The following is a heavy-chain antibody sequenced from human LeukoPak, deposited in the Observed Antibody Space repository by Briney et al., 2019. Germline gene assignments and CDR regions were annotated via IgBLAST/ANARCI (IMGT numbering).Heavy chain of an antibody. D-gene: IGHD3-3*01. CDR1: GFTFSSYS. CDR3: ARNYDFWSGYYSPIFCFDY. J-gene: IGHJ4*02. V-gene: IGHV3-48*01. CDR2: ISSSSSTI. Sequence: PGGSLRLSCAASGFTFSSYSMNWVRQAPGKGLEWVSYISSSSSTIYYADSVKGRFTISRDNAKNSLYLQMNSLRAEDTAVYYCARNYDFWSGYYSPIFCFDYWGQGTLVTVSS.